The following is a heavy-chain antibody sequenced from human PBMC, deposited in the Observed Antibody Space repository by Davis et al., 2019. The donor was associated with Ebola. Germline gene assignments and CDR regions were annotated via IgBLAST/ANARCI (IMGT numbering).Heavy chain of an antibody. CDR3: AAAPTLYCSGGSCYSYYGMDV. CDR2: ISSSGSTI. J-gene: IGHJ6*02. CDR1: GFTFSDYY. Sequence: GGSLRLSCAASGFTFSDYYMSWIRQAPGKGLEWVSYISSSGSTIYYADSVKGRFTISRDNAKNSLYLQMNSLRAEDTAVYYCAAAPTLYCSGGSCYSYYGMDVWGQGTTVTVSS. D-gene: IGHD2-15*01. V-gene: IGHV3-11*01.